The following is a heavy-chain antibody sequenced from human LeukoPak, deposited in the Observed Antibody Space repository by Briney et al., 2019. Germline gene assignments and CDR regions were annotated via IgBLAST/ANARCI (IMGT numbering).Heavy chain of an antibody. CDR1: GFTFSSYA. Sequence: GGSLRLSCAASGFTFSSYAMNWVRQAPGMGLEWVSAISGSSGNTYYADSVKGRFTISRDNSKNTLYLQMNSLRAEDTALYYCAKPAKTDYADYWGQGTLVTVSS. CDR2: ISGSSGNT. D-gene: IGHD1-14*01. V-gene: IGHV3-23*01. CDR3: AKPAKTDYADY. J-gene: IGHJ4*02.